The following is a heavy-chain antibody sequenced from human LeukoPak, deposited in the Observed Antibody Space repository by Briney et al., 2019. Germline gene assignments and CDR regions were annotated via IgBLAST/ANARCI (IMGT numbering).Heavy chain of an antibody. CDR1: GGSITNYY. Sequence: SETLSLTCTVSGGSITNYYWTWIRQPPGKGLEWIGYIYYTGSTNYNPSLKSRVTMSVDTSKNQFSLKLGSVTAADTAVYYCAREIGYSYHIWGQGTLVTVSS. CDR3: AREIGYSYHI. J-gene: IGHJ4*02. CDR2: IYYTGST. D-gene: IGHD5-18*01. V-gene: IGHV4-59*01.